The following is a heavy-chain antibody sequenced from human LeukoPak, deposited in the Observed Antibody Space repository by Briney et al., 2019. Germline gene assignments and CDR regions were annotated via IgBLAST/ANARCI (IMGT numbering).Heavy chain of an antibody. Sequence: GGSLRLSCAASGLTFSTYGMHWVRQTPGKGLEWVALISYDGSNNYYADSVRGRFSISRDNSKNTLYLQMNSLRAEDTAVYYCARGYGSSWYYFDYWGQGTLVTVSS. V-gene: IGHV3-30*03. J-gene: IGHJ4*02. CDR2: ISYDGSNN. CDR1: GLTFSTYG. CDR3: ARGYGSSWYYFDY. D-gene: IGHD6-13*01.